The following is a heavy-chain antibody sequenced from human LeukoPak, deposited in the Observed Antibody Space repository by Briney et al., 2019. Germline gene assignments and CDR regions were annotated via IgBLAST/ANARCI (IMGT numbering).Heavy chain of an antibody. V-gene: IGHV3-7*03. CDR3: AKPGGGYFDS. J-gene: IGHJ4*02. CDR1: GFTFSNYW. CDR2: IKEDGSEK. D-gene: IGHD3-16*01. Sequence: GGSLRLSCAASGFTFSNYWMSWVRQAPGKGLEWVANIKEDGSEKYYVDSVKGRFTISRDNAKNSLYLQMNSLRAEDTAVYYCAKPGGGYFDSWGQGTLVTVSS.